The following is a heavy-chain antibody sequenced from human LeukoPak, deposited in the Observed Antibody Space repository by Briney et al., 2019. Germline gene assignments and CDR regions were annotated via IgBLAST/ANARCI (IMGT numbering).Heavy chain of an antibody. J-gene: IGHJ6*03. V-gene: IGHV1-2*02. CDR3: ARVRYSPRTPQYYYYMDV. Sequence: ASVKVSCKASGYTFTGYYMHWVRQAPGQGLEWMGWVNPNSGGTNYAQKFQGRVTMTRDTSISTAYMELSRLRSDDTAVYYCARVRYSPRTPQYYYYMDVWGKGTTVAVSS. CDR1: GYTFTGYY. CDR2: VNPNSGGT. D-gene: IGHD3-9*01.